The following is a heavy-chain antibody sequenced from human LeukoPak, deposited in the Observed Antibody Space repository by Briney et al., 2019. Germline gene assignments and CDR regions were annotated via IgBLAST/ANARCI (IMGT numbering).Heavy chain of an antibody. J-gene: IGHJ4*02. CDR3: AXAPANYVDTAMGTFDY. V-gene: IGHV3-23*01. CDR1: GFTFSSYG. Sequence: GXSLRXSCAASGFTFSSYGMHWVRQAPGKGLEWISTISSSGVTTYYADSVKGRFTISRDNSKNTLYLQMNSLRGEETGVNYCAXAPANYVDTAMGTFDYWGQGTLVTVSS. D-gene: IGHD5-18*01. CDR2: ISSSGVTT.